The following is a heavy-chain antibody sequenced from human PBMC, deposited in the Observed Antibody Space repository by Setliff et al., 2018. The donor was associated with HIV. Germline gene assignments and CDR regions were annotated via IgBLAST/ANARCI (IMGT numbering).Heavy chain of an antibody. J-gene: IGHJ4*02. Sequence: SVKVSCKASGGTLSSYAISWVRQAPGQGLEWMGGIIPIFGTANYAQEFQGRVTITADESTSTAYMELSSLRSEDTAVYYCARDFTGGDGYNFWDYWGQGTLVTVSS. D-gene: IGHD3-3*01. CDR1: GGTLSSYA. CDR2: IIPIFGTA. V-gene: IGHV1-69*13. CDR3: ARDFTGGDGYNFWDY.